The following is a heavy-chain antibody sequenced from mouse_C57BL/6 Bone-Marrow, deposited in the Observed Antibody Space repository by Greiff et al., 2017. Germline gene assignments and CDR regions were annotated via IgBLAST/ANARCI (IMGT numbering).Heavy chain of an antibody. J-gene: IGHJ4*01. D-gene: IGHD2-4*01. Sequence: EVMLVESGGGLVQPGGSLKLSCAASGFTFSDYGMAWVRQAPRKGPEWVAFISNLAYSIYYADTVTGRFTISRENAKNTLYLEMSSLRSEDTAMYYCARGLRRVYYAMDYWGQGTSVTVSS. CDR1: GFTFSDYG. V-gene: IGHV5-15*01. CDR3: ARGLRRVYYAMDY. CDR2: ISNLAYSI.